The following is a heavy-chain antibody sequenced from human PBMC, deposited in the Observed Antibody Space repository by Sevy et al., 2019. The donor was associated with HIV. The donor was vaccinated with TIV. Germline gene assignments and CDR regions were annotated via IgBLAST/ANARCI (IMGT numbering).Heavy chain of an antibody. CDR2: IRFDGSKK. CDR1: GFRFSDNG. J-gene: IGHJ6*02. V-gene: IGHV3-30*18. CDR3: AKDGTSDFIYGMDA. Sequence: GGSLRLSCEGSGFRFSDNGMHWVRQAPGKGLEWVAVIRFDGSKKYHADSVKGRFTISRDNSKNTLYLQMNSLRPEDTAVYYCAKDGTSDFIYGMDAWGQGTTVTVSS. D-gene: IGHD1-26*01.